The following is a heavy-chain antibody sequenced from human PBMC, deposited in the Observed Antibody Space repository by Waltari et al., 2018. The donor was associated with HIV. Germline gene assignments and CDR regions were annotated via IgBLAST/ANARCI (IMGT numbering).Heavy chain of an antibody. D-gene: IGHD6-19*01. CDR2: IYYSGST. Sequence: QVQLQESGPGLVKPSETLSLTCPVSGGSISSYYWSWIRQPPGKGLEWIGYIYYSGSTNYTPPLKSRVTISVDTSKNPFSLMLSSVTAADTAVYYCARGGIAVAGAFDYWGQGTLVTVSS. CDR1: GGSISSYY. CDR3: ARGGIAVAGAFDY. V-gene: IGHV4-59*01. J-gene: IGHJ4*02.